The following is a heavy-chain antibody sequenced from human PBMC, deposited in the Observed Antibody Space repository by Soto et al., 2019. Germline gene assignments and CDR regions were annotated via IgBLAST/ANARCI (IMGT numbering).Heavy chain of an antibody. J-gene: IGHJ5*02. CDR2: IIPILGIA. CDR3: ARVLPPFDP. Sequence: SVKVSCXASGGTFSSYTISWVRQAPGQGLEWMGRIIPILGIANYAQKFQGRVTITADTSTSTAYMELRSLRSDDTAVYYCARVLPPFDPWGQGTLVTVSS. CDR1: GGTFSSYT. V-gene: IGHV1-69*02.